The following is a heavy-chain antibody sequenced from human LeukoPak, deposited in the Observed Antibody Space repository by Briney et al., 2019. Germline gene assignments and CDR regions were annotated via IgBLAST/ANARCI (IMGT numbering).Heavy chain of an antibody. Sequence: PSETLSLTCAVYGGSFSGHYWSWIRQPPGKGLEWTGEINHSGSTNYTPSLKSRVTISVDTSKNQFSLKLSSVTAADTAFYYCAREDCSSGTCSHFDYWGQGTLVTVSS. CDR2: INHSGST. D-gene: IGHD2-15*01. J-gene: IGHJ4*02. V-gene: IGHV4-34*01. CDR3: AREDCSSGTCSHFDY. CDR1: GGSFSGHY.